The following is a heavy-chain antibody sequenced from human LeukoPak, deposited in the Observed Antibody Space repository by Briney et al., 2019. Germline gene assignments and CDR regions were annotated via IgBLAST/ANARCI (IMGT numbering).Heavy chain of an antibody. Sequence: RASVKVSCKASGYTFTGYYMHWVRQAPGQGLEWMGWINPNSGGTNYAQKFQGRVTMTRDTSISTAYMELSRLRSDDTAVYYCAREKFGELLYLGYWGQGTLVTVSS. CDR1: GYTFTGYY. CDR2: INPNSGGT. CDR3: AREKFGELLYLGY. D-gene: IGHD3-10*01. V-gene: IGHV1-2*02. J-gene: IGHJ4*02.